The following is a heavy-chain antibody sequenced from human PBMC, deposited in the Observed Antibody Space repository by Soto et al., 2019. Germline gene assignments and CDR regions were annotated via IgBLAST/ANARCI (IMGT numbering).Heavy chain of an antibody. CDR1: GFTFSSYA. J-gene: IGHJ3*02. V-gene: IGHV3-23*01. Sequence: PGGSLRLSCAASGFTFSSYAMRWVRHAPGKGLEWISAISGSGGSTYYADSVKGRFTISRDNSKNTLYLQMNSLRAEDTAVYYSAKVTEKWLVRVLDAFDIWGQG. CDR3: AKVTEKWLVRVLDAFDI. CDR2: ISGSGGST. D-gene: IGHD6-19*01.